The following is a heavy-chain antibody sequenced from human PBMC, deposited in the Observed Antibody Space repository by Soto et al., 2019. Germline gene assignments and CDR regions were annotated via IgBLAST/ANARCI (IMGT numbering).Heavy chain of an antibody. J-gene: IGHJ4*02. Sequence: QVQLVQSGAEVKRPGSSVKVSCKASGDTFNFYSINWVRQAPGLGLEWMGRVNPIVSMSNYAQKFQGRVTITAEKSTSTAYIARRSLRSADTAIYYCARSYGSGYRAFDYWGQGALVTVSS. CDR2: VNPIVSMS. D-gene: IGHD3-10*01. V-gene: IGHV1-69*02. CDR1: GDTFNFYS. CDR3: ARSYGSGYRAFDY.